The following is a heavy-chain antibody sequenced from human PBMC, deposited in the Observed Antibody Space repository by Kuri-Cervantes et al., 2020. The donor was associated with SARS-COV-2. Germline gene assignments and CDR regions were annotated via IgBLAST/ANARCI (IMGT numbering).Heavy chain of an antibody. CDR1: GYTFTSYG. J-gene: IGHJ6*02. V-gene: IGHV1-18*01. CDR2: ISAYNGNT. CDR3: ARRIQLWLKAYYYYGMDV. D-gene: IGHD5-18*01. Sequence: ASVKVSCKASGYTFTSYGISWVRQAPGQGLEWMGWISAYNGNTNYAQKLRGRVTMTTDTSTSTAYMELRSLRSDDTAVYYCARRIQLWLKAYYYYGMDVWGQGTTVTVSS.